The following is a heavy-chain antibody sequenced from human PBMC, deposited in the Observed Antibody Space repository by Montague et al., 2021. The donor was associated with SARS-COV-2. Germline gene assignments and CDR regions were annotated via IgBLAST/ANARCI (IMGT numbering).Heavy chain of an antibody. CDR2: TSYSGST. V-gene: IGHV4-59*12. J-gene: IGHJ6*02. Sequence: SETLSLTCTVSGGSISPSYWSWIRQPPGKGLECIGYTSYSGSTDYNPSLKSRVTISIDTSKNQFSLKLSSVTAADTAVYYCAGWGEYYDSPYYYYAMDVWGQGTTVTVSS. D-gene: IGHD3-3*01. CDR1: GGSISPSY. CDR3: AGWGEYYDSPYYYYAMDV.